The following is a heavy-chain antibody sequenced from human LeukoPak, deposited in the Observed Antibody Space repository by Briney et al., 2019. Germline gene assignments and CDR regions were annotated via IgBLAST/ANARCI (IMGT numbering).Heavy chain of an antibody. D-gene: IGHD4-17*01. Sequence: SETLSLTCSVSGGSISSSTYYWGWIRQPPGKGLEWIGEIYHSGSTNYNPSLKSRVTISVDKSKNQFSLKLSSVTAADTAVYYCARVVYGDYDYRGGFDYWGQGTLVTVSS. CDR3: ARVVYGDYDYRGGFDY. CDR2: IYHSGST. J-gene: IGHJ4*02. CDR1: GGSISSSTYY. V-gene: IGHV4-39*07.